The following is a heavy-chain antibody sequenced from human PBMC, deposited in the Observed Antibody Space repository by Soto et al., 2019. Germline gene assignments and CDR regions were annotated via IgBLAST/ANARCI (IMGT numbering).Heavy chain of an antibody. CDR2: IYCSGST. CDR3: ARESNMYNWFDP. V-gene: IGHV4-31*03. D-gene: IGHD4-4*01. Sequence: SETLSLTCTVSGGSISSGGYYWSWIRQHPGKGLEWIGYIYCSGSTYYNPSLKSRVTISVDTSKNQFSLKLSSVTAADTAVYYCARESNMYNWFDPWGQGTLVTVSS. J-gene: IGHJ5*02. CDR1: GGSISSGGYY.